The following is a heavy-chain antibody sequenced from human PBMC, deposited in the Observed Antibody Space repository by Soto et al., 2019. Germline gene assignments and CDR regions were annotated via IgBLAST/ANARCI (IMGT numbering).Heavy chain of an antibody. CDR1: GFTFSNYW. J-gene: IGHJ3*02. Sequence: GGSLRLSCAASGFTFSNYWMSWVRQAPGKGLEWVANIKHDGRAKYYVDSVKGRFTISRDSAQNSLYLQLNSLRAEDTAVYYCARDDFWSAFDIWGQGTMVTVSS. V-gene: IGHV3-7*01. CDR2: IKHDGRAK. CDR3: ARDDFWSAFDI. D-gene: IGHD3-3*01.